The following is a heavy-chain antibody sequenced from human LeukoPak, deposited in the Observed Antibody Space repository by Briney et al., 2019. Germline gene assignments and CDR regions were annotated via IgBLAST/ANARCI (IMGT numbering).Heavy chain of an antibody. V-gene: IGHV3-11*01. Sequence: GGSLRLSCVVSGFRFSDYYMSWIRQTPGKGLELISYISGSGDAIYYTDSVKGRFSISRDNAKNSLYLQLDNLSAEDTAFYYCASLYDSTGFCFDYWGQGALVTVS. CDR3: ASLYDSTGFCFDY. CDR2: ISGSGDAI. CDR1: GFRFSDYY. J-gene: IGHJ4*02. D-gene: IGHD3-22*01.